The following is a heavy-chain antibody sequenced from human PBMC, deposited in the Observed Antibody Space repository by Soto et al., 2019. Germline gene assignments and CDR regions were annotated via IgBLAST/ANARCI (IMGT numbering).Heavy chain of an antibody. CDR3: ARLQAAMPAAAGMDV. CDR2: IYPGDSDT. Sequence: GESLKISCNGSGYIFTNSWIGWVRQMPGKGLEWMGIIYPGDSDTRYSPSFQGQVTISADKSITTAYLQWSSLTASDTAMYYCARLQAAMPAAAGMDVWGQGTAVTVSS. V-gene: IGHV5-51*01. J-gene: IGHJ6*02. D-gene: IGHD2-2*01. CDR1: GYIFTNSW.